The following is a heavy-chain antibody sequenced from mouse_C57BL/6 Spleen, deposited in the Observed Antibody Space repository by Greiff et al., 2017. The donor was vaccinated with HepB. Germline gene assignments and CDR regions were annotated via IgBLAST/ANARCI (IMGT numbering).Heavy chain of an antibody. J-gene: IGHJ4*01. V-gene: IGHV5-17*01. Sequence: EVKVEESGGGLVKPGGSLKLSCAASRFTFSDYGMHWVRQAPEKGLEWVAYISSGSSTIYYADTVKGRFTISRDNAKNTLFLQMTSLRSEDTAMYYCARTYSNYEEGYYYAMDYWGQGTSVTVSS. CDR2: ISSGSSTI. D-gene: IGHD2-5*01. CDR1: RFTFSDYG. CDR3: ARTYSNYEEGYYYAMDY.